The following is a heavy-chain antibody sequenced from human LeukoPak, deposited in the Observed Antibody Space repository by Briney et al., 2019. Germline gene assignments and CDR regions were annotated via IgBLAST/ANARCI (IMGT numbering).Heavy chain of an antibody. J-gene: IGHJ6*04. CDR3: ARDSSFEGAGIDV. Sequence: SETLSLTCTVPGGSISSYYWSWIRQPPGKGLEWIGYIYYSGSTNYNPSLKSRVTISVDTSKNQFSLKLSSVTAADTAVYYCARDSSFEGAGIDVWGKGTTVTVSS. CDR1: GGSISSYY. V-gene: IGHV4-59*01. D-gene: IGHD3-16*01. CDR2: IYYSGST.